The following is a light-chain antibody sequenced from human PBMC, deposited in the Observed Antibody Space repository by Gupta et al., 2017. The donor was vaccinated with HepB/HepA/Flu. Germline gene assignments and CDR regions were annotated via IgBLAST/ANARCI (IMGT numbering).Light chain of an antibody. V-gene: IGLV2-14*03. J-gene: IGLJ3*02. CDR2: DVS. CDR3: SSYTSSSTWV. CDR1: SSDVGGYNY. Sequence: QSALTQPASVSWSPGQSITISCTGTSSDVGGYNYVSWYQQHPGKAPKLMIYDVSNRPSGVSNRFSGSKSGNTASLTISGLQAEDEAEYYCSSYTSSSTWVFGGGTKLTVL.